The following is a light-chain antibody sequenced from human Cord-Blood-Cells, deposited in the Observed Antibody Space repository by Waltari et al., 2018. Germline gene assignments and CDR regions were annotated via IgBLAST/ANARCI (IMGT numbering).Light chain of an antibody. J-gene: IGLJ1*01. Sequence: QSALTQPRSVSGSPGQSVTISCTGTSSDVGGYNSVSWYQQHPGKAPKLMIYDVSKRPSGVPDRVSGSKSGSTASWTSSGLQAEDEADYYCCSYAGSYVFGTGTKVTVL. V-gene: IGLV2-11*01. CDR1: SSDVGGYNS. CDR2: DVS. CDR3: CSYAGSYV.